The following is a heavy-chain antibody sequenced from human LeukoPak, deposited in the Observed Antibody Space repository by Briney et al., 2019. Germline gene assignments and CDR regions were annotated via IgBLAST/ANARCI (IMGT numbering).Heavy chain of an antibody. Sequence: PGGSLRLSCAASGFTFSSYATRWVRQAPGKGLEWVSSISGSGGSTYYADSVKGRFTISRDNSKNTLYLQMNSLRAEDTAVYYCAKDRDYYGSGSYSDYWGQGTLVTVSS. J-gene: IGHJ4*02. D-gene: IGHD3-10*01. CDR2: ISGSGGST. V-gene: IGHV3-23*01. CDR1: GFTFSSYA. CDR3: AKDRDYYGSGSYSDY.